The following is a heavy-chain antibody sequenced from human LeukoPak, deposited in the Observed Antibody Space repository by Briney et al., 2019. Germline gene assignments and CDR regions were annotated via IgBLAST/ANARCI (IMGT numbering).Heavy chain of an antibody. D-gene: IGHD5-12*01. CDR1: GGSISGYY. J-gene: IGHJ3*02. CDR2: IYYSGST. CDR3: ARGVSVATHAFDI. V-gene: IGHV4-59*01. Sequence: PSETLSLTCTVSGGSISGYYWSWIRQPPGKGLEWIGYIYYSGSTNYNPSLKSRVTISVDTSKNQFSLKLSSVTAADTAVYYCARGVSVATHAFDIWGQGTMVTVSS.